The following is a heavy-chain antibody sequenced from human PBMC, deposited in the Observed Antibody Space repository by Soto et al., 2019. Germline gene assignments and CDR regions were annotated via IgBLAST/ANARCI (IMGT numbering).Heavy chain of an antibody. J-gene: IGHJ5*02. CDR3: ARGYCSSTSCYRYARGSNWFDP. CDR1: GGTFSSYA. D-gene: IGHD2-2*02. V-gene: IGHV1-69*06. CDR2: FMPIFGTA. Sequence: QVQLVQSGAEVKKPGSSVKVSCKASGGTFSSYAISWVRQAPGQGREWMGGFMPIFGTANYAQKFQGRVTITADKSTSTAYMELSRLRSEDTAVYYCARGYCSSTSCYRYARGSNWFDPWGQGTLVTVSS.